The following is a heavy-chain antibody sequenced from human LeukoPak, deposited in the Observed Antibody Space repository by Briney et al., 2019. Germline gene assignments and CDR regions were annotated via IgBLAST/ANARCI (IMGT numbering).Heavy chain of an antibody. CDR1: GFTFKNYE. V-gene: IGHV3-48*03. J-gene: IGHJ4*02. D-gene: IGHD7-27*01. CDR3: ARDLNWETY. Sequence: GGSLTLSCTTSGFTFKNYEMTWVRQSPGKGLEWVSYISKSGSPEYYAASVKGRFTISRDNANNSLYLQMNSLRAEDTAVYYCARDLNWETYWGQGTLVSVSS. CDR2: ISKSGSPE.